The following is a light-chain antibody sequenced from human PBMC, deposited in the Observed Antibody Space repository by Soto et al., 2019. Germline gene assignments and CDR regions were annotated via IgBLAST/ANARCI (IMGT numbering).Light chain of an antibody. J-gene: IGKJ4*02. V-gene: IGKV3-15*01. CDR1: QNIYSN. Sequence: IVMTQSPATLSVSPGERATLSCRASQNIYSNIAWYQQRPGQAPRLLIYRASTRAPGVPARFSGSGSATEFTLTISSLQSEDFAVYSCLQYHNLWAFGRGTQVEIK. CDR3: LQYHNLWA. CDR2: RAS.